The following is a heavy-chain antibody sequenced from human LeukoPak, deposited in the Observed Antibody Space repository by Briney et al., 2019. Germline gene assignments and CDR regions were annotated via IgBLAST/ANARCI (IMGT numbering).Heavy chain of an antibody. D-gene: IGHD1-26*01. CDR3: ARDSGSYYISDY. CDR2: INAGNGNT. Sequence: ASVKVSCKASGYTFTSYAMHWVRQAPGQRLEWMGWINAGNGNTKYSQKFQGRVTMTRDTSTSTVYMELSSLRSEDTAVYYCARDSGSYYISDYWGQGTLVTVSS. J-gene: IGHJ4*02. V-gene: IGHV1-3*01. CDR1: GYTFTSYA.